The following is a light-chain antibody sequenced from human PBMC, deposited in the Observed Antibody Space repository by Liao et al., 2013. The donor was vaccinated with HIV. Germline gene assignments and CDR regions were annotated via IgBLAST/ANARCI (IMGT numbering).Light chain of an antibody. Sequence: SYELSQPPSVSVAPEKTARLTCGGSNIGSRSVHWYQQKPGQAPVLVIYSDRDRPSGIPERFSGSNSGNTATLTVSGTQAMDEGDYYCQAWDSGTVVFGGGTTLTVL. CDR1: NIGSRS. CDR3: QAWDSGTVV. CDR2: SDR. J-gene: IGLJ3*02. V-gene: IGLV3-21*01.